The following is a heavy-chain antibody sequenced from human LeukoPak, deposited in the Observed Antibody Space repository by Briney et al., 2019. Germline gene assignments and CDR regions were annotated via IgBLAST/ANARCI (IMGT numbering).Heavy chain of an antibody. J-gene: IGHJ4*02. CDR1: GGSISSYY. Sequence: PSETLSLTCTVSGGSISSYYRSWIRQPAGNGLEWIRRIYTSGSTNYNPSLKSRVTISVDKSKTQFSLKLSSVTAADTAVYYCARDYYDSSGYYILWGQGTLVTVSS. V-gene: IGHV4-4*07. D-gene: IGHD3-22*01. CDR2: IYTSGST. CDR3: ARDYYDSSGYYIL.